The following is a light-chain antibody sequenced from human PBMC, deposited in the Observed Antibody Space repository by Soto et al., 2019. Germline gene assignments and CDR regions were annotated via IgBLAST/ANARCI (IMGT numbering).Light chain of an antibody. V-gene: IGLV1-44*01. CDR1: SSNVGSYT. CDR3: AAWDDSLNGYV. J-gene: IGLJ1*01. CDR2: RTD. Sequence: QSVLTQPPSASGTPGQRVTISCSGSSSNVGSYTVNWYQQLPGTAPKLLIHRTDQRPSGVPDRFSGSKSGTSAPLAIGGLQSEDEADYYCAAWDDSLNGYVFGTGTKLTVL.